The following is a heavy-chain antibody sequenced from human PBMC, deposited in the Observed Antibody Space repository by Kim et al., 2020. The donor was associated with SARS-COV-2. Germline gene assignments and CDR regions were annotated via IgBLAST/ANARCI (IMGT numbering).Heavy chain of an antibody. CDR3: ARDRWSSGWLGEFDY. V-gene: IGHV4-4*02. J-gene: IGHJ4*02. D-gene: IGHD6-19*01. Sequence: PSLKSRVTISVDKSKNQFSLKLSSVTAADTAVYYCARDRWSSGWLGEFDYWGQGTLVTVSS.